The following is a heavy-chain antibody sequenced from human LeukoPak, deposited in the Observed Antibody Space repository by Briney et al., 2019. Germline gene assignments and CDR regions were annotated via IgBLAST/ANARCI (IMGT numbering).Heavy chain of an antibody. D-gene: IGHD6-13*01. J-gene: IGHJ4*02. CDR1: GGSISSYY. CDR3: AGSSSWYYFDY. CDR2: IYYSGST. Sequence: PSETLSLTCTVSGGSISSYYWSWIRQPPGKGLEWIGYIYYSGSTNYNPSLKSRVTISVDTSKNQFPLKLSSVTAADTAVYYCAGSSSWYYFDYWGQGTLVTVSS. V-gene: IGHV4-59*01.